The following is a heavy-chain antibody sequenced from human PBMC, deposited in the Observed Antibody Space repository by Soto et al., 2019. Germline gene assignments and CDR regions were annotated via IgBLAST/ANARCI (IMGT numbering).Heavy chain of an antibody. V-gene: IGHV4-34*01. Sequence: SETLSLTCAIYGESCNDDYWTWLRQPPGKGLEWIGEISQFGSTDYNPSLKSRVTISLHTSKKELSLKLTSVTAADTAVYYCAEGVNYFETRNYHSDYFDLWGQGSLVTVS. CDR1: GESCNDDY. D-gene: IGHD3-9*01. CDR2: ISQFGST. CDR3: AEGVNYFETRNYHSDYFDL. J-gene: IGHJ4*02.